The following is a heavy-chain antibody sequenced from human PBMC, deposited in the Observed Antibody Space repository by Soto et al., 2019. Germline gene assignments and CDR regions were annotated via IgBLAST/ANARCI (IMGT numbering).Heavy chain of an antibody. Sequence: QVQLVQSGAEVKKPGSAVKVSCKDSGGTFSTYSMFWLRQAPGQGLEWMGRIIPMLGIANYEQKFKGRVSITADKSTGTAYMELSSLRSEDTALYYCTIGSWSGEVFDIWGQGTMVTVSS. D-gene: IGHD2-21*01. CDR2: IIPMLGIA. CDR3: TIGSWSGEVFDI. V-gene: IGHV1-69*02. CDR1: GGTFSTYS. J-gene: IGHJ3*02.